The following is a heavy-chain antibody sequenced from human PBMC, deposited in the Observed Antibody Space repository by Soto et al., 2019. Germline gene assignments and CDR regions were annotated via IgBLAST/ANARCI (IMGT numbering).Heavy chain of an antibody. J-gene: IGHJ2*01. CDR2: VTSDGST. Sequence: EVQVLESGGGLVQPGGSLRLSCVVSGFTFSYYAMSWVRQAPGKGLEWVSAVTSDGSTYYADSVKGRFTISRDNSKNTLYLQINSLRVEDTAVYYCASPPMTVTTHVSLRGSWYFDLWGRGTLLTVSS. CDR1: GFTFSYYA. CDR3: ASPPMTVTTHVSLRGSWYFDL. V-gene: IGHV3-23*01. D-gene: IGHD4-17*01.